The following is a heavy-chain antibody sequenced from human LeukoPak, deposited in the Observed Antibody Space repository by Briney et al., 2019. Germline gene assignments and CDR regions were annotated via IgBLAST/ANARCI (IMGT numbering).Heavy chain of an antibody. CDR1: GGSISSSSYY. Sequence: SETLSLTCTVSGGSISSSSYYWGWIRQPPGKGLEWIGEINHSGSTNYNPSLKSRVTISVDTSKNQFSLKLSSVTAADTAVYYCARLAADSSGYSLFDYWGQGTLVTVSS. CDR2: INHSGST. CDR3: ARLAADSSGYSLFDY. D-gene: IGHD3-22*01. V-gene: IGHV4-39*07. J-gene: IGHJ4*02.